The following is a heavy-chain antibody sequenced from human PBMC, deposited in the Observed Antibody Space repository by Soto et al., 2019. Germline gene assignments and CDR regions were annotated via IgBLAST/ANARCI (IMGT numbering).Heavy chain of an antibody. J-gene: IGHJ2*01. CDR1: GYTFNNYG. V-gene: IGHV1-18*01. Sequence: QVQLVQSGAEVKKPGASVKVSCKASGYTFNNYGISWVRQAPGQGLEWMGWIGPYNGNTDHAQNFQGRVTMTTDTATNKAYMELRSLRSDDTALYYCARCYCSVGRCYTCWHCDRWGRGTLVTVSS. D-gene: IGHD2-15*01. CDR2: IGPYNGNT. CDR3: ARCYCSVGRCYTCWHCDR.